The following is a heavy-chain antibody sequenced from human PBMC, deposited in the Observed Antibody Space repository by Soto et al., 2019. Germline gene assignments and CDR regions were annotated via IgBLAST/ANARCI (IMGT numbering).Heavy chain of an antibody. CDR2: TNPNSGDT. D-gene: IGHD6-19*01. J-gene: IGHJ4*02. Sequence: GASVKVSCKASGYAFTSHAFNWVRQATGQGLEWMGWTNPNSGDTGYAQKFQGRVTMTRNTSISTAYMELSRLRSDDTAVYYCVTSRVSIAVAGETEYYFDYWGQGTLVTVSS. CDR1: GYAFTSHA. CDR3: VTSRVSIAVAGETEYYFDY. V-gene: IGHV1-8*01.